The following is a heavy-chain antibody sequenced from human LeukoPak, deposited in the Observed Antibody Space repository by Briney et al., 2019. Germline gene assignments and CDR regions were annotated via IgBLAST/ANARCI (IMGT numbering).Heavy chain of an antibody. CDR3: AKDVHYYDSSGLDY. Sequence: GGSLRLSCAASGFTFSSYAMSWVRQAPGKGLEWVSAISGSGGSTYYADSVKGRFTISRDNSKNTLYLQMNSLRAEDTAVYYCAKDVHYYDSSGLDYWGQGTLVTVSS. V-gene: IGHV3-23*01. J-gene: IGHJ4*02. D-gene: IGHD3-22*01. CDR1: GFTFSSYA. CDR2: ISGSGGST.